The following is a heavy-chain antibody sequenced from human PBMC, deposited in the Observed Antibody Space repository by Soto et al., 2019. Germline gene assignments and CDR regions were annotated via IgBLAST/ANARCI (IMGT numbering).Heavy chain of an antibody. CDR3: ARDWTAATLTDAFDI. D-gene: IGHD6-13*01. J-gene: IGHJ3*02. CDR1: GFTFSSYG. CDR2: IWYDGSNK. V-gene: IGHV3-33*01. Sequence: QVQLVESGGGVVQPGRSLRLSCAASGFTFSSYGMHWVRQAPGKGLEWVAVIWYDGSNKYYADSVKGRFTISRDNSKNTLYRQMNSLRAEDTAVYYCARDWTAATLTDAFDIWGQGTMVTVSS.